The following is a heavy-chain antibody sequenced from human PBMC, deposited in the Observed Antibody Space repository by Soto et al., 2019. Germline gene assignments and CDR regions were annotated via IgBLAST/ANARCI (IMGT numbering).Heavy chain of an antibody. Sequence: EVQLVESGGGLVKPGGTLRLSCAASGFTFNNAWMNWVRQAPGKGLEWADNIKSKTDGGTTDYAAPVKGRFTIPKDNAKNTWYLQVDNLTTVDTAVYYCTTAYYVRLRGYAFDYWGQGTLVSVSS. CDR1: GFTFNNAW. CDR3: TTAYYVRLRGYAFDY. V-gene: IGHV3-15*07. J-gene: IGHJ4*02. CDR2: IKSKTDGGTT. D-gene: IGHD3-9*01.